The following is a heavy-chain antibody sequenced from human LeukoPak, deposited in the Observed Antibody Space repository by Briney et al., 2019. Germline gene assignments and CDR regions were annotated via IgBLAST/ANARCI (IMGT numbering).Heavy chain of an antibody. J-gene: IGHJ4*02. V-gene: IGHV3-74*01. CDR3: ARGKTIAARRGLDY. CDR1: GFTFSSYW. D-gene: IGHD6-6*01. Sequence: GRTLRLSCAASGFTFSSYWMHWGRHAPGKGLVWVSRINSDGSSTSYADSVQGRFTISRDNAKNTLYLQMNSLRAEDTAVYYCARGKTIAARRGLDYWGQGTLVTVSS. CDR2: INSDGSST.